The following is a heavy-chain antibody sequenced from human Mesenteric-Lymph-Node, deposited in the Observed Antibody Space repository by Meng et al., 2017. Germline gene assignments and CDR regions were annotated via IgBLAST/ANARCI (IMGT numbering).Heavy chain of an antibody. CDR2: INTNTGNP. Sequence: QAQLLQYGSELKKPWASVKVFCKASGYTFTNYAINWVRQAPGQGLEWMGWINTNTGNPTYAQGFTGRFVFSLDTSVSTAYLHISSLKAEDTAVYYCARGSGESETGRFDYWGQGTLVTVSS. CDR3: ARGSGESETGRFDY. J-gene: IGHJ4*02. D-gene: IGHD1-14*01. CDR1: GYTFTNYA. V-gene: IGHV7-4-1*02.